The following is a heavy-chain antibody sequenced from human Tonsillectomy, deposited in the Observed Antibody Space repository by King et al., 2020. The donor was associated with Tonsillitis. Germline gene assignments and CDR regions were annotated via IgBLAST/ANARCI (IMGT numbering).Heavy chain of an antibody. CDR2: IRYDGRNK. D-gene: IGHD3-3*01. Sequence: VQLVESGGGVVQPGGSLRLSCAASGFTFSIYGMHWVRQAPGKGLEWVTFIRYDGRNKYYADSVKGRFTISRDNSKNTLYLQMNRLRAEDTAVYYCAKALNELWEWLLLWWDGMGVGGQGTRVTVSS. V-gene: IGHV3-30*02. CDR1: GFTFSIYG. CDR3: AKALNELWEWLLLWWDGMGV. J-gene: IGHJ6*02.